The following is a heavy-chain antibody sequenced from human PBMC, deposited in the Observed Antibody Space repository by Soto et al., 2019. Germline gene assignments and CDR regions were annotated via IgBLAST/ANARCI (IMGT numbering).Heavy chain of an antibody. V-gene: IGHV4-39*02. D-gene: IGHD3-3*01. CDR1: GGSISTDSYN. CDR2: IYYDGTP. Sequence: QLQLQESGPGLVKPSETLSLTCSVSGGSISTDSYNWDWIRQSPGKGLEWIGTIYYDGTPSYNPSLKSQVTISVYTSRNHLSLKVKSVTAADTAMYYCARFFGNAFDVWGQGTMVKVSS. CDR3: ARFFGNAFDV. J-gene: IGHJ3*01.